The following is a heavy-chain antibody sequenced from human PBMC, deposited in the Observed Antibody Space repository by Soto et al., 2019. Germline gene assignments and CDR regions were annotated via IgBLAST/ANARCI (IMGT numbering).Heavy chain of an antibody. D-gene: IGHD2-8*01. CDR2: INHSGST. J-gene: IGHJ4*02. CDR3: GRFLRGCTDGVCYRRLAYFDY. Sequence: SETLSLTCAVYGGSFSGYYWSWIRQPPGKGLEWIGEINHSGSTNYNPSLKSRVTISVDTSKNQFSLKLSSVTAADTAVYYCGRFLRGCTDGVCYRRLAYFDYWGQGTLVTVSS. CDR1: GGSFSGYY. V-gene: IGHV4-34*01.